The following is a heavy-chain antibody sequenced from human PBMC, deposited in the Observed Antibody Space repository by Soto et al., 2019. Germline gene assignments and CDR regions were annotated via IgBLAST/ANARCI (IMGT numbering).Heavy chain of an antibody. V-gene: IGHV1-8*01. CDR1: GYTFTSYD. CDR2: MNPNSGNT. D-gene: IGHD2-8*01. Sequence: QVQLVQSGAEVKKPGASVKVSCKASGYTFTSYDINWVRQATGQGLEWMGWMNPNSGNTGYAQKFQGRVTMTRNTXXSTAYMELSSLRSEDTAVYYCAVALYCTNGVCYDYWGQGTLVTVSS. J-gene: IGHJ4*02. CDR3: AVALYCTNGVCYDY.